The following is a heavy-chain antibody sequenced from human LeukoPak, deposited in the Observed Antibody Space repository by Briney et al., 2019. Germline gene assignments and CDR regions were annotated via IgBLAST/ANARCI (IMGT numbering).Heavy chain of an antibody. V-gene: IGHV3-43*01. CDR2: ISWGGGST. CDR3: AKSELVVPDYYYYYMDV. J-gene: IGHJ6*03. Sequence: GGSLRLSCAASGFTFDDYTMHWVRQAPGKGLEWVSLISWGGGSTYYADSVKGRFTISRDNSKNTLYLQMNSLRAEDTAVYCCAKSELVVPDYYYYYMDVWGKGTTVTISS. CDR1: GFTFDDYT. D-gene: IGHD2-2*01.